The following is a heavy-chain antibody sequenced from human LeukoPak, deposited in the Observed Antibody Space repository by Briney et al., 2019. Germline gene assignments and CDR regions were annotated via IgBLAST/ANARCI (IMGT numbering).Heavy chain of an antibody. D-gene: IGHD2-2*01. V-gene: IGHV3-74*01. Sequence: GGSLRLSRAASGFTLSSYWMHWVRQVPGKGLMWVSVIYTDDISTNYADSVKGRFTISRDNAENTLYLQMNSLRAEDTAVYYCAKSCTSTSCQIEDWGQGTLVTVSS. J-gene: IGHJ4*02. CDR1: GFTLSSYW. CDR2: IYTDDIST. CDR3: AKSCTSTSCQIED.